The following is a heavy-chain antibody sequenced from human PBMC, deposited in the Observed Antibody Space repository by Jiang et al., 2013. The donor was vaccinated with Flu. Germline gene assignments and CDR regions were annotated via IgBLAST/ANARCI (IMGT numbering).Heavy chain of an antibody. CDR3: ARDYDFWSGYPANYYYGMDV. V-gene: IGHV1-18*01. CDR1: GYTLTELS. D-gene: IGHD3-3*01. CDR2: INAYNGNT. J-gene: IGHJ6*02. Sequence: GAEVKKPGASVKVSCKVSGYTLTELSMHWVRQAPGKGLEWMGWINAYNGNTSYGQNLQGRVTMTTDTSTSTAYMELRSLRSDDTAVYYCARDYDFWSGYPANYYYGMDVWGQGTTVTVSS.